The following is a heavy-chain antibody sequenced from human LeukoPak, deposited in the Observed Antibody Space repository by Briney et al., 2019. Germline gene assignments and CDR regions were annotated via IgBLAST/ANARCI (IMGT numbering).Heavy chain of an antibody. J-gene: IGHJ4*02. CDR1: GFTFSSYG. D-gene: IGHD3-10*01. CDR3: AKDGVRFGELLPFDY. Sequence: GGSLRPSCAASGFTFSSYGMHWVRQAPGKGLEWVAVISYDGSNKYYADSVKGRFTISRDNSKNTLYLQMNSLRAEDTAVYYCAKDGVRFGELLPFDYWGQGTLVTVSS. V-gene: IGHV3-30*18. CDR2: ISYDGSNK.